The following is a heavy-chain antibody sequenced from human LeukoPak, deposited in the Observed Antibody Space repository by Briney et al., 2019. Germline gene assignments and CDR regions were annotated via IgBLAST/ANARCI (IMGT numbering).Heavy chain of an antibody. Sequence: GGSLRLSCAASGFTFSSYWMHWVRQAPGKGLVWVSRINSDGSSTSYADSVKGRFTISRDNAKNTLYLQMNSLRAEDTAVYYCARGPYASGTYGRRGWVHYMDVWGKGTTVTISS. J-gene: IGHJ6*03. D-gene: IGHD3-10*01. CDR3: ARGPYASGTYGRRGWVHYMDV. CDR2: INSDGSST. CDR1: GFTFSSYW. V-gene: IGHV3-74*01.